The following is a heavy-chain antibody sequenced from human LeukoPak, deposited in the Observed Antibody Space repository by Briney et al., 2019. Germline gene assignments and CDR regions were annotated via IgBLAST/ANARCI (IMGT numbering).Heavy chain of an antibody. CDR2: IVVGSGNT. Sequence: ASVKVSCKASGFTFTSSAVQWVRQARGQRLEWIGWIVVGSGNTNYAQKFQERVTITRDMSTSTAYMELSSLRSEDTAVYYCARPVKRCSSTSCYPPGYWGQGTLVTVSS. J-gene: IGHJ4*02. V-gene: IGHV1-58*01. D-gene: IGHD2-2*01. CDR1: GFTFTSSA. CDR3: ARPVKRCSSTSCYPPGY.